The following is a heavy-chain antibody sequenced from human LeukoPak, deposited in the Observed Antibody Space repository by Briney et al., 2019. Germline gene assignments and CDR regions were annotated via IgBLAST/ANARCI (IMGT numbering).Heavy chain of an antibody. V-gene: IGHV3-30*04. CDR2: ISYDGSNK. Sequence: GRSLRLSCAASGFTFSSYAMHWVRQAPGKELEWVAVISYDGSNKYYADSVKGRFTISRDNSKNTLYLQMNSLRAEDTAVYYCARIGDYYDSSGYYYWGQGTLVTVSS. D-gene: IGHD3-22*01. CDR3: ARIGDYYDSSGYYY. J-gene: IGHJ4*02. CDR1: GFTFSSYA.